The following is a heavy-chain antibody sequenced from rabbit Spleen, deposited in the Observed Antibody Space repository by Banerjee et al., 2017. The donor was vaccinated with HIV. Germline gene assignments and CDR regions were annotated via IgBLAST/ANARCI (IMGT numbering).Heavy chain of an antibody. CDR2: IYAGSSGST. V-gene: IGHV1S45*01. CDR1: GFTFSSYY. J-gene: IGHJ4*01. D-gene: IGHD1-1*01. CDR3: ARDLVAVIGWNFSL. Sequence: QQQLEESGGGLVKPGGTLTLTCKASGFTFSSYYMCWVRQAPGKGLEWIACIYAGSSGSTYYASWAKGRFTISKTSSTTVTLQMTSLTAADTATYFCARDLVAVIGWNFSLWGQGTLVTVS.